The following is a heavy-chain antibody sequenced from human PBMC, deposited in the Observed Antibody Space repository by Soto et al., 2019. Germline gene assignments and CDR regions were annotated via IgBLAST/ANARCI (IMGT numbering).Heavy chain of an antibody. CDR3: AKDRQWLVWGVLSHYYYGMDV. J-gene: IGHJ6*02. D-gene: IGHD6-19*01. Sequence: GESLRLSFAASGFSFSSYSMNWFRQSAGKGPEWVSSISSSSSYIYYADSVKGRFTISRDNAKNSLYLQMNSLRAEDTAVYYCAKDRQWLVWGVLSHYYYGMDVWGQGNTVTGSS. CDR1: GFSFSSYS. CDR2: ISSSSSYI. V-gene: IGHV3-21*01.